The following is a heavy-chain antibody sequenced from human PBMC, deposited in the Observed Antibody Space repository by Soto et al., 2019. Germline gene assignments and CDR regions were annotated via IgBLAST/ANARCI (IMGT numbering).Heavy chain of an antibody. V-gene: IGHV3-9*01. Sequence: GGSLRLSCAASGFTFDDYAKHWVRQAPGKGLEWVSGISWNSGSIGYADSVKGRFTISRDNAKNSLYLQMNSLRAEDTALYYCAKDIGYCSGGSCFSVWGQGTLVTVSS. CDR2: ISWNSGSI. J-gene: IGHJ4*02. CDR1: GFTFDDYA. D-gene: IGHD2-15*01. CDR3: AKDIGYCSGGSCFSV.